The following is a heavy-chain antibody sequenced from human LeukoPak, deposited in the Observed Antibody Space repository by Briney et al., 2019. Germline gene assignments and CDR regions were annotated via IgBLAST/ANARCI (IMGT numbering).Heavy chain of an antibody. CDR2: ISGSGGST. CDR3: AKDVDWGATLWERTTSPPHI. CDR1: GFTFSSYG. J-gene: IGHJ3*02. Sequence: PGGSLRLSCAASGFTFSSYGMSWVRQAPGKGLEWVSAISGSGGSTYYADSVKGRFTISRDNSKNTLYLQMNSLRAEDTAVYYCAKDVDWGATLWERTTSPPHIWGQGTMVTVSS. D-gene: IGHD1-26*01. V-gene: IGHV3-23*01.